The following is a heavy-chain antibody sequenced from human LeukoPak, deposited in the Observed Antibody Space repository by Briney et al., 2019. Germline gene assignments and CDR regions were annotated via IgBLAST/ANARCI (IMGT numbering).Heavy chain of an antibody. V-gene: IGHV4-34*01. J-gene: IGHJ5*02. CDR1: GGSFSGYY. D-gene: IGHD6-13*01. CDR2: INHSGST. Sequence: SETLSLTCAVYGGSFSGYYWSWIRQPPGKGLEWIGEINHSGSTNYNPSLKSRVTISVDTSKNQFSLKLSSVTAADTAVYYRARGLQQKNRLGFVPWGQGTLVTVSS. CDR3: ARGLQQKNRLGFVP.